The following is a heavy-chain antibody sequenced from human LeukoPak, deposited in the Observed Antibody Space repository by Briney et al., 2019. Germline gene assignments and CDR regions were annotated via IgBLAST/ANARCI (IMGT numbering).Heavy chain of an antibody. J-gene: IGHJ6*02. CDR2: ISHDGSTK. CDR3: AREIGTPRTKGWDYYYYGMDV. Sequence: GRPLRLSCAASGFTFSNYGMHWVRQAPGKGLEWVAVISHDGSTKFYADSVKGRFTISRDNSKNTLDLQMYSLTADDTAVYYCAREIGTPRTKGWDYYYYGMDVWGQGTTVTVSS. CDR1: GFTFSNYG. D-gene: IGHD1-1*01. V-gene: IGHV3-30*03.